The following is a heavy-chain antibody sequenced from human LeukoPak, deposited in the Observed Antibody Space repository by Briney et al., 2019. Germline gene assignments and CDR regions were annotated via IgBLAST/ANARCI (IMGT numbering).Heavy chain of an antibody. D-gene: IGHD5-12*01. Sequence: PSQTLSLTCTVSGGSISSGGYYWSWIRQPPGKGLEWIGEINHSGSTNYNPSLKSRVTISVDTSKNQFSLKLSSVTAADTAVYYCARMAWLGMDVWGQGTTVTVSS. V-gene: IGHV4-30-2*01. J-gene: IGHJ6*02. CDR1: GGSISSGGYY. CDR2: INHSGST. CDR3: ARMAWLGMDV.